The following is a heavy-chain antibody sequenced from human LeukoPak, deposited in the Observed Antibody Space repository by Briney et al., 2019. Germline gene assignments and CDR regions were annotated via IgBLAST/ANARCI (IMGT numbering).Heavy chain of an antibody. Sequence: PGGSLRLSCAASGFTFRNAWMSWVRQAPGKGLEWVGRIKRKTDGGTTDYAAPVKGRFTISRDDSKNTLYLQMNSLKTEDTAVYYCTTASLLWFGELFPDAFDIWGQGTMVTVSS. CDR2: IKRKTDGGTT. CDR1: GFTFRNAW. J-gene: IGHJ3*02. CDR3: TTASLLWFGELFPDAFDI. V-gene: IGHV3-15*01. D-gene: IGHD3-10*01.